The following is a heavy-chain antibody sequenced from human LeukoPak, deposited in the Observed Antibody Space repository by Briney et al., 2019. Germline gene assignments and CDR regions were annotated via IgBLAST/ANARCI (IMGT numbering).Heavy chain of an antibody. D-gene: IGHD3-3*01. V-gene: IGHV3-11*04. CDR3: ARDRNGDFWSTYYTGYFDD. J-gene: IGHJ4*02. CDR2: ISSSGSTI. Sequence: PGRSLRLSCAASGFTFSDYYMSWIRQAPGKGLEWVSYISSSGSTIYYADSVKGRFTISRDNAKNSLSLQMNSLRAEDTSVYYCARDRNGDFWSTYYTGYFDDWGQGTLVTVSS. CDR1: GFTFSDYY.